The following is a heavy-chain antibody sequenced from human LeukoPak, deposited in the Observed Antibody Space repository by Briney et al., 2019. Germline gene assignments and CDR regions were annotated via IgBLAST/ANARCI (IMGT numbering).Heavy chain of an antibody. CDR2: ISGSGGST. V-gene: IGHV3-23*01. CDR1: GFTFSAYW. Sequence: PGGSLRLSCTASGFTFSAYWMHWVRQAPGKGLEWVSAISGSGGSTYYADSVKGRFTISRDNSKNTLYLQMNSLRAEDTAVYYCAKVQDSSGYYPGYAFDIWGQGTMVTVSS. CDR3: AKVQDSSGYYPGYAFDI. D-gene: IGHD3-22*01. J-gene: IGHJ3*02.